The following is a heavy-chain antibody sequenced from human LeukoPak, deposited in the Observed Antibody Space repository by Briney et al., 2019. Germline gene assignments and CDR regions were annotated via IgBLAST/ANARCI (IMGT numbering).Heavy chain of an antibody. CDR2: MNPNSGNT. J-gene: IGHJ4*02. CDR1: GYTFTSYD. CDR3: ARYLSAYAMVRGVTSPYYFDY. Sequence: SVKVSCKASGYTFTSYDINWVRQATGQGLEWMGWMNPNSGNTGYAQKFQGRVTMTRNTSTSTAYMELSSLRSEDTAVYYCARYLSAYAMVRGVTSPYYFDYWGQGTLVTVSS. V-gene: IGHV1-8*01. D-gene: IGHD3-10*01.